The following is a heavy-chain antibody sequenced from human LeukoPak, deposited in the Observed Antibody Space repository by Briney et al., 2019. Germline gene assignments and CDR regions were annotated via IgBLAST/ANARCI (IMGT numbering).Heavy chain of an antibody. J-gene: IGHJ4*02. CDR1: GGTFSSHA. CDR3: ARGDSGYDYAFDN. D-gene: IGHD5-12*01. V-gene: IGHV1-69*05. Sequence: SVKVSCKASGGTFSSHAISWVRQAPGQGLEWVGGIIPIFGTTNYAQKFQGRVTITTDESTSTGYMELRSLRSDDTAVYYCARGDSGYDYAFDNWGQGTLVTVSS. CDR2: IIPIFGTT.